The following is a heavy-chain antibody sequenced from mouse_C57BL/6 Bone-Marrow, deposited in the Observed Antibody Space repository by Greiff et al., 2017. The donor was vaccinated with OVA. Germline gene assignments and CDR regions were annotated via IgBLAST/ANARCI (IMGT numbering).Heavy chain of an antibody. D-gene: IGHD1-1*01. V-gene: IGHV1-55*01. Sequence: VQLQQPGAELVKPGASVKMSCTASGYTFTSYWITWVKQSPGKGLEWIGDIYPGSGRTNYPEKFKSKATLTVDTSSSTDSMQCSSLTSEDFAVYYCARSGITTVEGDFAMDYWGQGTSVTVSS. CDR1: GYTFTSYW. CDR3: ARSGITTVEGDFAMDY. CDR2: IYPGSGRT. J-gene: IGHJ4*01.